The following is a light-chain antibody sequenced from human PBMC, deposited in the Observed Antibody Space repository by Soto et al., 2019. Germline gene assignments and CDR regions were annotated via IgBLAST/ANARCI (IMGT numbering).Light chain of an antibody. CDR1: QDIRND. Sequence: AIQMTQSPSSLSASVGDRVTLTCRASQDIRNDLGWYQQEPGKAPKLPIYAASSLQSGVPSRFSGSGSGTDFTLTISSLQPEDFATYYCLQDNSFPRTFGQGTKVEIK. CDR3: LQDNSFPRT. CDR2: AAS. V-gene: IGKV1-6*01. J-gene: IGKJ1*01.